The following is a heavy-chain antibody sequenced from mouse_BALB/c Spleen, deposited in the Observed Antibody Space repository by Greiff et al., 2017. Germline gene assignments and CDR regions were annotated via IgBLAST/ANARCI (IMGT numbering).Heavy chain of an antibody. J-gene: IGHJ2*01. V-gene: IGHV1-9*01. CDR2: ILPGSGST. D-gene: IGHD2-1*01. CDR3: ARRGYGNYPYYFDY. Sequence: VQLQQSGAELMKPGASVKISCKATGYTFSSYWIEWVKQRPGHGLEWIGEILPGSGSTNYNEKFKGKATFTADTSSNTAYMQLSSLTSEDSAVYYCARRGYGNYPYYFDYWGQGTTLTVSS. CDR1: GYTFSSYW.